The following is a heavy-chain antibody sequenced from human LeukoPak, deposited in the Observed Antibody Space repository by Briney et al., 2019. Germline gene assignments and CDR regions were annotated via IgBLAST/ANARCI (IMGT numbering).Heavy chain of an antibody. V-gene: IGHV4-59*01. CDR3: ARVGSARGSGTNYYYYYMDV. D-gene: IGHD3-10*01. CDR1: GGSISSYY. Sequence: SETLSLTCTVSGGSISSYYWSWIRQPPGKGLEWIGYIYYSGSTNYNPSLKSRVTISVDTSKNQFSLKLRSVTAADTAVYYCARVGSARGSGTNYYYYYMDVWGKGTTVTVSS. J-gene: IGHJ6*03. CDR2: IYYSGST.